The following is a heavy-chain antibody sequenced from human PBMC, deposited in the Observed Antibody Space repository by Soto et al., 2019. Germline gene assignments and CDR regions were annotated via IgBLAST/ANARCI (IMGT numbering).Heavy chain of an antibody. D-gene: IGHD3-3*01. J-gene: IGHJ6*02. Sequence: EVHLVESGGDLVQPGRSLRLSCAASGFTFGDYAMHWVRQAPGKGLEWVSGITWNGGNIGYADSVKGRFTISRDNAENSLYLQMNSLRAEDTALYYCAKDVRLYDYGMDVWGQGTTVTVSS. CDR3: AKDVRLYDYGMDV. V-gene: IGHV3-9*01. CDR2: ITWNGGNI. CDR1: GFTFGDYA.